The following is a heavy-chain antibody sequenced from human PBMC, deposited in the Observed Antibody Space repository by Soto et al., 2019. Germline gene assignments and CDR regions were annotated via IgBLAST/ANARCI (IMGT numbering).Heavy chain of an antibody. CDR2: IIPIFGTA. J-gene: IGHJ4*02. CDR1: GGTFSSSA. Sequence: QVQLVQSGAEVKKPGSSVKVSCKASGGTFSSSAISWVRQAPGQGLEWMGGIIPIFGTANYAQKFQGRVPXTXDXXTSTAYMELSSLRSEDTAVYYCASLLRGYSGTGDYWGQGTLVTVSS. V-gene: IGHV1-69*05. D-gene: IGHD5-12*01. CDR3: ASLLRGYSGTGDY.